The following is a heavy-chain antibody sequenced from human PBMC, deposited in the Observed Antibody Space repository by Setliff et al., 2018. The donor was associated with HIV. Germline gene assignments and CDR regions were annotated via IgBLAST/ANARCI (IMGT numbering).Heavy chain of an antibody. V-gene: IGHV4-59*11. J-gene: IGHJ6*03. D-gene: IGHD3-3*01. CDR3: ARGRVTLNGVAAGHHYMDV. CDR1: YGSINNHY. CDR2: INYRGNT. Sequence: SETLSLTCSIFYGSINNHYWTWSRQPPGKGLEWIGYINYRGNTYYNPSVKSRVTISVDTSKNQFSLKLSSVTAADTAIYYCARGRVTLNGVAAGHHYMDVWGKGNTVTVSS.